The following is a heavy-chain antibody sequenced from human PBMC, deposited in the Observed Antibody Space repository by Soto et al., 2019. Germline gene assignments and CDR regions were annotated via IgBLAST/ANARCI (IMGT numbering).Heavy chain of an antibody. D-gene: IGHD2-8*01. CDR1: GFTFINSW. J-gene: IGHJ6*02. Sequence: PGGSLILSCAASGFTFINSWMNWVRQAPGKGLEWVGRIKSKTDGGTTDYAAPVKGRFTISRDDSKNTLYLQMNSLKTEDTAVYYCTTDPMYGYGMDVWGQGTTVTVSS. V-gene: IGHV3-15*07. CDR2: IKSKTDGGTT. CDR3: TTDPMYGYGMDV.